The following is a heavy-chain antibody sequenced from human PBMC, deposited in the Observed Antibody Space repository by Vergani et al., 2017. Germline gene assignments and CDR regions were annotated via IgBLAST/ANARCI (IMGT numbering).Heavy chain of an antibody. CDR3: ARDQVDAVQLWQNWFDP. CDR1: GFTFSSYS. D-gene: IGHD5-18*01. Sequence: EVQLVESGGGLVKPGGSLRLSCAASGFTFSSYSMNWVRQAPGKGLEWVSSISSSSSYTYYADSVKGRFTISSDNAKNSLYLQMNSLRAEDTAVYYCARDQVDAVQLWQNWFDPWGQGTLVTVSS. V-gene: IGHV3-21*01. J-gene: IGHJ5*02. CDR2: ISSSSSYT.